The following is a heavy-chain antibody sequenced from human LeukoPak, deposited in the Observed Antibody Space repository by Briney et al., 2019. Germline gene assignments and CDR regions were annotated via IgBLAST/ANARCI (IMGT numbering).Heavy chain of an antibody. V-gene: IGHV1-69*05. CDR1: GGTFSSYA. D-gene: IGHD3-3*01. CDR2: IIPIFGTA. Sequence: SVKVSCKASGGTFSSYAISWVRQAPGQGLEWMGGIIPIFGTANYAQKFQGRVTITTDESTSTAYMELSSLRSEDTAVYYCARGSDFWSGYPHFDYWGQGTLVTVSS. CDR3: ARGSDFWSGYPHFDY. J-gene: IGHJ4*02.